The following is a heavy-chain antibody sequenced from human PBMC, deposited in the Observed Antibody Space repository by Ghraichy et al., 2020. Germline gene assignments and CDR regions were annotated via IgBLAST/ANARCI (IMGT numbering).Heavy chain of an antibody. CDR3: TRDQWGGGCSSTTCGHLDV. V-gene: IGHV3-33*01. D-gene: IGHD2-2*01. Sequence: GGSLRLSCAASGFIFSNYGMHWVRQAPGKGLEWVAVIWSDGSNKYYGDSVKGRFTISRDSSRNTLYLQMNSLRVEDTAVYYCTRDQWGGGCSSTTCGHLDVWGQGTTVTVS. CDR2: IWSDGSNK. J-gene: IGHJ6*02. CDR1: GFIFSNYG.